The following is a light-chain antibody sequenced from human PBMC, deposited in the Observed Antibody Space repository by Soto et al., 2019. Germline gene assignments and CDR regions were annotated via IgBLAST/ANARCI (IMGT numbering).Light chain of an antibody. Sequence: IGMTQSAATVSVSQGERATLSCRASQSVRSNLAWYQQKPGQAPRLVIYAASTRATGIPDRFSGSVSGTEFTLTISSLQSEDFTVYYCQHSNIWPRPFGQGTRLAIK. V-gene: IGKV3-15*01. J-gene: IGKJ5*01. CDR2: AAS. CDR3: QHSNIWPRP. CDR1: QSVRSN.